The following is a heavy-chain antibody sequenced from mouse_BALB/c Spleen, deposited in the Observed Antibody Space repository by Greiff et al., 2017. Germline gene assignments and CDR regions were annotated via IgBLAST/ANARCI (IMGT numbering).Heavy chain of an antibody. CDR2: INSNGGST. Sequence: EVKVVESGGGLVKLGGSLKLSCAASGFTFSSYYMSWVRQTPEKRLELVAAINSNGGSTYYPDTVKGRFTISRDNAKNTLYLQMSSLKSEDTALYYCARHGGYYDYDDAYYYAMDYWGQGTSVTVSS. CDR3: ARHGGYYDYDDAYYYAMDY. CDR1: GFTFSSYY. J-gene: IGHJ4*01. D-gene: IGHD2-4*01. V-gene: IGHV5-6-2*01.